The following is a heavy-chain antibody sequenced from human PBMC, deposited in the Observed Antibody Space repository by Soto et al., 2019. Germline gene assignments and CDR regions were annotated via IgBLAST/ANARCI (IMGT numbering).Heavy chain of an antibody. CDR2: INHSGST. J-gene: IGHJ3*02. CDR3: ARGWKYYDSSGYYLDAFDI. Sequence: SETLSLTCAVYGGSFSGYYWSWIRQPPGKGLEWIGEINHSGSTNYNPSLKNRVTISVDTSKNQFSLKLSSVTAADTAVYYCARGWKYYDSSGYYLDAFDIWGQGTMVTVSS. CDR1: GGSFSGYY. V-gene: IGHV4-34*01. D-gene: IGHD3-22*01.